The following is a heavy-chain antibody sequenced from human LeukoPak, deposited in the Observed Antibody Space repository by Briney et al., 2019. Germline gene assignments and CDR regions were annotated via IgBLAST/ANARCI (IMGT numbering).Heavy chain of an antibody. D-gene: IGHD2-21*02. CDR2: ISYSAAGT. V-gene: IGHV3-23*01. Sequence: PGGSLGLSCAASGFTFNIYAMNWVRQAPGKGLEWISSISYSAAGTYYADSVKGRFSISRDNSKKIVYLQMNSLRAEDTAVYYCAKDRMGGVTFFDYWGQGTLVTVSS. J-gene: IGHJ4*02. CDR1: GFTFNIYA. CDR3: AKDRMGGVTFFDY.